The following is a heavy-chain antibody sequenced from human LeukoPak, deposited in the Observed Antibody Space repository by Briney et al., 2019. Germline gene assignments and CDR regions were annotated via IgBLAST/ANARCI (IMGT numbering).Heavy chain of an antibody. V-gene: IGHV3-7*01. CDR2: IHQDGSEK. Sequence: GGSLRLSCAVSGFTFSSYWMSWVRQAPGTGLEWVANIHQDGSEKYYVDSVKGRFTISRDNAKNSLYLQMNSLRAEDTAIYYCGRESSSSTFDYWGQGTLVTVSS. CDR1: GFTFSSYW. CDR3: GRESSSSTFDY. J-gene: IGHJ4*02. D-gene: IGHD5/OR15-5a*01.